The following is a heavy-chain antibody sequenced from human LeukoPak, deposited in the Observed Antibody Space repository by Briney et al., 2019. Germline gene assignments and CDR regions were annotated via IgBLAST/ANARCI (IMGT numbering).Heavy chain of an antibody. CDR2: IYSGGST. V-gene: IGHV3-53*01. CDR1: GFTVSSNY. D-gene: IGHD5-18*01. J-gene: IGHJ4*02. Sequence: GGSLRLSCAASGFTVSSNYMSWVRQAPGKGLEWVSVIYSGGSTYYADSVKGRFTISRDNSKNTLYLQMNSLRAEDTAVYYCANSGVYSYGLYFDYWGQGTLVTVSS. CDR3: ANSGVYSYGLYFDY.